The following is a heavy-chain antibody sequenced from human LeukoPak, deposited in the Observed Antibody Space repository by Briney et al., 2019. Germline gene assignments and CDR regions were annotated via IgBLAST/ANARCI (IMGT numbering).Heavy chain of an antibody. V-gene: IGHV3-23*01. D-gene: IGHD3-22*01. CDR1: GFTFSYYS. CDR2: ITGCAGST. Sequence: GGSLRLSCGACGFTFSYYSMSWVPQAPGKGGEGVSGITGCAGSTHYADSVKGRFTISRDNTKNTLYLQMNSLRAEDTAIYYCAKSSYYDSSGYYREYYFDYWGQGTLVTVSS. CDR3: AKSSYYDSSGYYREYYFDY. J-gene: IGHJ4*02.